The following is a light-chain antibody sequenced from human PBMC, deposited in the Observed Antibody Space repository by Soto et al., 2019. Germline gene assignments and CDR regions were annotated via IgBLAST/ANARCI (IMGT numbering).Light chain of an antibody. CDR3: QQRTNWLT. CDR1: QSVRRN. J-gene: IGKJ4*01. V-gene: IGKV3-15*01. Sequence: EIVMTQSPVTLSVSPGERATLSCRASQSVRRNLAWYQQKPGQAPRLLISGASTRATGIPARFSGSGSGTEFTLTISSLEPEDFAVYYCQQRTNWLTFGGGTRVEI. CDR2: GAS.